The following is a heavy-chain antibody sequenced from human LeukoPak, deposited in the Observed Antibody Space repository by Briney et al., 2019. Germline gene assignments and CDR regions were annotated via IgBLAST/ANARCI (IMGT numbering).Heavy chain of an antibody. J-gene: IGHJ4*02. V-gene: IGHV3-30*04. CDR1: GFTFTGYA. D-gene: IGHD6-6*01. CDR2: MSEDGRKE. Sequence: GGSLRLSCTASGFTFTGYAMHWVRQAPGKGLEWVALMSEDGRKENYADSVKGRFTISRDNSKNTPYLQMNSLRAEDTAVYYCAKEYSSSSGEEGDYWGQGTLVTVSS. CDR3: AKEYSSSSGEEGDY.